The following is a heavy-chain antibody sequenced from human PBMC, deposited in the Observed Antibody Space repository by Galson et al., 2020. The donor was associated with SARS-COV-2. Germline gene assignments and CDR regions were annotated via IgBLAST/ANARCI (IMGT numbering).Heavy chain of an antibody. V-gene: IGHV3-9*01. CDR1: ADYA. Sequence: ADYAMHWVRPGPGKGLEWVSGISWNSGSIDYADSVKGRFTISRDNAKNSLYLQMNSLRPEDTALYFCAKGRVGGVSGSYFEYWGQGSLVTVSS. J-gene: IGHJ4*02. CDR3: AKGRVGGVSGSYFEY. CDR2: ISWNSGSI. D-gene: IGHD6-19*01.